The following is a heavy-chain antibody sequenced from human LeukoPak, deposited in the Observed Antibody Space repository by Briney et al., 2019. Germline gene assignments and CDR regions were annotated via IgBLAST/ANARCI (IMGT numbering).Heavy chain of an antibody. V-gene: IGHV3-23*01. CDR2: ISGSGGST. D-gene: IGHD3-22*01. CDR3: AKAGQYYYDSSGYFDY. CDR1: GFTFSNYW. J-gene: IGHJ4*02. Sequence: GGSLRLSCATSGFTFSNYWMSWVRQAPGKGLEWVSAISGSGGSTYYADSVKGRFTISRDNSKNTLYLQMNSLRAEDTAVYYCAKAGQYYYDSSGYFDYWGQGTLVTVSS.